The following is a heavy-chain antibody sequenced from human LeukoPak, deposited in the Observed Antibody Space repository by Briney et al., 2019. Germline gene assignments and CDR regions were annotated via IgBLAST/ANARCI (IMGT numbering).Heavy chain of an antibody. CDR1: GGSISNYY. D-gene: IGHD3-22*01. V-gene: IGHV4-59*01. J-gene: IGHJ1*01. CDR2: IYYSGST. CDR3: ARDHYYDSSGYTFRH. Sequence: SETLSLTCTVSGGSISNYYWSWIRHPPGRGLEWIGYIYYSGSTNYNPSLKSRVTISVDTSKNQFSLKLSSVTAADTAVYYCARDHYYDSSGYTFRHWGQGTLVTFSS.